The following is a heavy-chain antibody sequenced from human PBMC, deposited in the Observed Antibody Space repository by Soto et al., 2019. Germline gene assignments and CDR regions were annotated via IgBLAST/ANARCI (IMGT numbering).Heavy chain of an antibody. CDR2: ISGSDGKT. CDR3: ARWSYLYY. V-gene: IGHV3-23*01. CDR1: GFSFGSYA. D-gene: IGHD3-16*02. Sequence: GSLRLSCAASGFSFGSYALSWVRQAPGKGLEWVSTISGSDGKTFYADSVKGRFSISRDTSQSTLYLQMNSLRADDTAMYYCARWSYLYYWGQGTRVTVSS. J-gene: IGHJ1*01.